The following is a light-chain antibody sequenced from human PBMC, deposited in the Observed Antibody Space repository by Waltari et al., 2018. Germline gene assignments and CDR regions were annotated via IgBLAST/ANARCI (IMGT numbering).Light chain of an antibody. Sequence: QSVLTQSPSVSETPGQTITISCSGSHSNIGSNFVNWYQQVPGTAPKLLSYENSQRPTGGPDRCSASKSGTSASLAISGLQSQEEADYYCAAWDDGLRGPAFGGGTKVTVL. V-gene: IGLV1-47*01. CDR1: HSNIGSNF. CDR3: AAWDDGLRGPA. J-gene: IGLJ2*01. CDR2: ENS.